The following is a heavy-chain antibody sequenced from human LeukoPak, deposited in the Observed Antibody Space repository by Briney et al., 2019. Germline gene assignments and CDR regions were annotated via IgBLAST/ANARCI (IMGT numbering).Heavy chain of an antibody. V-gene: IGHV4-39*01. J-gene: IGHJ5*02. CDR3: ARRIVVVPAAINWFDP. CDR2: IYYSGST. CDR1: GGSISSSSYY. D-gene: IGHD2-2*02. Sequence: SETLSLTCTVSGGSISSSSYYWGWIRQPPGKGLEWIGSIYYSGSTYYNPSLKSRVTISVDTSKNQFSLKLSSVTAADTAVYYCARRIVVVPAAINWFDPWGQGTLVTVSS.